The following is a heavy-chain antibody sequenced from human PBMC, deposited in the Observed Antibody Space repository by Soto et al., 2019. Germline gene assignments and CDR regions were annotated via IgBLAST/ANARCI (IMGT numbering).Heavy chain of an antibody. CDR1: GDSVSSGAYY. D-gene: IGHD6-13*01. V-gene: IGHV4-61*08. J-gene: IGHJ5*02. CDR3: VRANIAAAGTIFDP. Sequence: PSETLSLTCTVSGDSVSSGAYYWSWVRQPPGKGLEWIGYIYYNAITNYNPSLKSRVTILVDTSKSEISLTLNSVTAADTAVYYCVRANIAAAGTIFDPWGQGVLVTVSS. CDR2: IYYNAIT.